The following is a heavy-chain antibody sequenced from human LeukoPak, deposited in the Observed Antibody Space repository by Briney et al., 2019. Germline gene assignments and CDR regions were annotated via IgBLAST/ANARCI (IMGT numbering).Heavy chain of an antibody. J-gene: IGHJ5*02. D-gene: IGHD2-2*01. Sequence: GGSLRLSCAASGFTFSSYAMHWVRQASGKGLEWVSYISSSGSTIYYADSVKGRFTISRDNAKNSLYLQMNSLRAEDTAVYYCARAGLPATALNWFDPWGQGTLITASS. CDR1: GFTFSSYA. CDR2: ISSSGSTI. CDR3: ARAGLPATALNWFDP. V-gene: IGHV3-48*04.